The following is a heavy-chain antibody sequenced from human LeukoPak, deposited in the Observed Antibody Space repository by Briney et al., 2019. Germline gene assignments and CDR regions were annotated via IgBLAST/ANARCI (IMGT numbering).Heavy chain of an antibody. D-gene: IGHD1-26*01. CDR3: ARDNSVGDTAWWFDP. V-gene: IGHV1-2*02. Sequence: GASVKVSCKASGYTFTGYYMHWVRQAPGQGLEWTGWINPNSGGTSYAQKFQGRVTMTRDMSTSTDYMELSSLRSEDTAVYYCARDNSVGDTAWWFDPWGQGTLVTVSS. CDR2: INPNSGGT. J-gene: IGHJ5*02. CDR1: GYTFTGYY.